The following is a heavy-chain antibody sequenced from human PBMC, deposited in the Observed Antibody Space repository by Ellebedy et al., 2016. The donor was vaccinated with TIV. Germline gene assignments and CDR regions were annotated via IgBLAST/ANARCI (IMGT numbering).Heavy chain of an antibody. CDR1: GFSFSTYW. CDR2: IKEDGSEQ. CDR3: ARPFVRNWFDP. Sequence: GESLKISXVASGFSFSTYWMTWVRQAPGKGMEWVANIKEDGSEQYYVDSWKGRFIISRDNAKKSLSLQMNGLRSEDTAVYYCARPFVRNWFDPWGQGTLVTVSS. V-gene: IGHV3-7*03. J-gene: IGHJ5*02. D-gene: IGHD3-16*01.